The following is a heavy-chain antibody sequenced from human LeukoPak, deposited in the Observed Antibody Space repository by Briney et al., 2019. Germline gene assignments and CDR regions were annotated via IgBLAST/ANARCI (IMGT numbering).Heavy chain of an antibody. V-gene: IGHV1-69*13. D-gene: IGHD3-10*01. CDR1: GGTFISYA. J-gene: IGHJ6*02. CDR2: IIPIFGTA. CDR3: ARALSYYYGSGDDHYYYGMDV. Sequence: SVKVSCKASGGTFISYAISWVRQAPGQGLEWMGGIIPIFGTANYAQKFQGRVTITADESTSTAYMELSSLRSEDTAVYYCARALSYYYGSGDDHYYYGMDVWGQGTTVTVSS.